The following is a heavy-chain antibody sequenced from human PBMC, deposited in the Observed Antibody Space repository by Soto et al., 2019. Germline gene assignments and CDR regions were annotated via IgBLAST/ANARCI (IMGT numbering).Heavy chain of an antibody. Sequence: QVQLQQWGAGPLRPLETLSLTCGVSGGSFSGYYWAWIRQSPGKGLEWIGEINDRGSINYNPSLKSRVSISVDTSKNHYSLNLRSVTAADTAEYYCARESHDILTGPPWVWYFDLWGRGTLVTVSS. CDR2: INDRGSI. CDR3: ARESHDILTGPPWVWYFDL. CDR1: GGSFSGYY. J-gene: IGHJ2*01. V-gene: IGHV4-34*01. D-gene: IGHD3-9*01.